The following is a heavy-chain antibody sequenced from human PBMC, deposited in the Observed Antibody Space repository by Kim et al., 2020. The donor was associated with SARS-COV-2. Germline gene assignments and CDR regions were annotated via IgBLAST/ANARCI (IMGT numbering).Heavy chain of an antibody. CDR2: MNPNSGRT. V-gene: IGHV1-8*01. CDR1: FSGYD. Sequence: FSGYDINWVRQATGQGPEWMGWMNPNSGRTGYPQKFQGRVTMTSNTSINTAYMELSSLRSEDTAVYYCARGRSRLRRISWVDPWGQGTLAT. D-gene: IGHD4-17*01. J-gene: IGHJ5*02. CDR3: ARGRSRLRRISWVDP.